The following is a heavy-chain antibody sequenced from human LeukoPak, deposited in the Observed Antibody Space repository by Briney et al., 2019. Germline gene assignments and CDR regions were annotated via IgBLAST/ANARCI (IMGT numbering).Heavy chain of an antibody. CDR2: INIGSDYT. Sequence: GGSLRLSCAASGFTFSDYYMSCVRQAPGKGLEWISYINIGSDYTNYADSVRGRFTISRDNARNSLYLQMNSLRDEDTAVYYSARDNSGRNYFEYWGQGTLVTVSS. CDR3: ARDNSGRNYFEY. J-gene: IGHJ4*02. D-gene: IGHD6-19*01. V-gene: IGHV3-11*05. CDR1: GFTFSDYY.